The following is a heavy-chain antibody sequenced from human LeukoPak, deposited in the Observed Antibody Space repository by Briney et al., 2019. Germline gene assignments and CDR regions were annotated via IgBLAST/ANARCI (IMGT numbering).Heavy chain of an antibody. Sequence: ASVKVSFKGSGYTPTEISMHWGGPAPGKRVGWVGGFDPEDGETIYAQKFQGRVTMTEDTSTDTAYMELSSLRSEDTAVYYCATDNPRTVVTRGLNYWGQGTLVTVSS. J-gene: IGHJ4*02. CDR2: FDPEDGET. CDR1: GYTPTEIS. D-gene: IGHD4-23*01. CDR3: ATDNPRTVVTRGLNY. V-gene: IGHV1-24*01.